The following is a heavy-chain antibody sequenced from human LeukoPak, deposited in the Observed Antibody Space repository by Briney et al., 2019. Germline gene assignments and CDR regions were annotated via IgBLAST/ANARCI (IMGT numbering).Heavy chain of an antibody. V-gene: IGHV4-4*07. CDR3: ARGMNYDFWSGPYFDY. D-gene: IGHD3-3*01. J-gene: IGHJ4*02. Sequence: SETLSLTCTVSGGSISSYYWSWIRQPAGKGLEWIGRIYTSGSTNYNPSLKSRVTMSVDTSKNQFSLKLSSVTAADTAVYYCARGMNYDFWSGPYFDYWGQGTLVTVSS. CDR2: IYTSGST. CDR1: GGSISSYY.